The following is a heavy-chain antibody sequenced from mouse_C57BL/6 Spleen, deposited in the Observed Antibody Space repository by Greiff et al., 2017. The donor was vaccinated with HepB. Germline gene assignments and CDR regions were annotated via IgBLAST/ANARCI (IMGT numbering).Heavy chain of an antibody. Sequence: VQLQQSGAELVKPGASVKISCKASGYAFSSYWMNWVKQRPGKGLEGIGQIYPGDGDTNYNGKFKGKATLTADKSSSTAYIQLSSLTSEDSAVYFCARLNYGTLDYARDYWGQGTSVTVSS. J-gene: IGHJ4*01. V-gene: IGHV1-80*01. D-gene: IGHD1-1*01. CDR2: IYPGDGDT. CDR3: ARLNYGTLDYARDY. CDR1: GYAFSSYW.